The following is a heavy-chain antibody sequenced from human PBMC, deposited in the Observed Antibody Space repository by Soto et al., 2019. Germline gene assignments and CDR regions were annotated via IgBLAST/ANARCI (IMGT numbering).Heavy chain of an antibody. CDR2: ISYDGSNK. J-gene: IGHJ3*02. Sequence: QVQLVESGGGVVQPGRSLRLSCAASGFTFSSYGMHWVRQAPGKGLEWVAVISYDGSNKYYADSVKGRFTISRDNSENTLYLQMNSLRAEDTAVYYCASAMVATGGAFDIWGQGTMVTVSS. D-gene: IGHD5-12*01. CDR1: GFTFSSYG. V-gene: IGHV3-30*03. CDR3: ASAMVATGGAFDI.